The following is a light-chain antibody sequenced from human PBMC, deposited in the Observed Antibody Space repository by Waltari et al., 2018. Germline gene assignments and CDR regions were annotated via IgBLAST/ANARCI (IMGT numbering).Light chain of an antibody. CDR2: YDS. Sequence: SYVVTQSPSVSVAPGETARITCGGDTLGSKSVHWYPQRPGQAPVLVISYDSDRPSGIPERFSGSNSGNTATLTISWVEAEDEADYYCLVWHSTIDHQGVFGGGTKLTVL. J-gene: IGLJ2*01. V-gene: IGLV3-21*04. CDR3: LVWHSTIDHQGV. CDR1: TLGSKS.